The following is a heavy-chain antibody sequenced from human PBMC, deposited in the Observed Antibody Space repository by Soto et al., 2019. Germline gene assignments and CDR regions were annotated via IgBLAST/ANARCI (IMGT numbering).Heavy chain of an antibody. Sequence: VASVKVSCKASGYTFTSYGISWVRQAPGQGLEWMGWISAYNGNTNYAQKLQGRVTMTTDTSTSTAYMELRSLRSDDTAVFYCARVIAAAVDFDYWGQGTLVTVSS. CDR1: GYTFTSYG. J-gene: IGHJ4*02. CDR2: ISAYNGNT. CDR3: ARVIAAAVDFDY. V-gene: IGHV1-18*01. D-gene: IGHD6-13*01.